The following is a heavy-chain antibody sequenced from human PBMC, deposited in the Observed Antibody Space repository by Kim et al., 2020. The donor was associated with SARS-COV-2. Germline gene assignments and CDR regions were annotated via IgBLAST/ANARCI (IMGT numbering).Heavy chain of an antibody. J-gene: IGHJ6*02. V-gene: IGHV4-4*07. D-gene: IGHD6-19*01. CDR3: ARARIAVSGDRMDV. Sequence: YNPSLRSRVSMSVDTSNNKFSLSMTSLTAADTAVYYCARARIAVSGDRMDVWGQGTTVTVSS.